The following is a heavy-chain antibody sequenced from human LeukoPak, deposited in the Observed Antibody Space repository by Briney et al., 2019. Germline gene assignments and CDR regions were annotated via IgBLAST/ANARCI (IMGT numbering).Heavy chain of an antibody. CDR3: AKDPGGYYHN. D-gene: IGHD3-10*01. CDR2: ISGSGGST. Sequence: GGSLRLSCAAYGLTVSSDYMSWVRQAPGKGLEWVSAISGSGGSTYYADSVKGRFTISRDNSKNTLYLQMNSLRAEDTAVYYCAKDPGGYYHNWGQGTLVTVSS. CDR1: GLTVSSDY. V-gene: IGHV3-23*01. J-gene: IGHJ4*02.